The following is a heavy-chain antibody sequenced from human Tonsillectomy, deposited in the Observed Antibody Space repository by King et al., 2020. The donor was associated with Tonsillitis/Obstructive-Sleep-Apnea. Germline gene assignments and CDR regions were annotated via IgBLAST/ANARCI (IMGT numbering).Heavy chain of an antibody. CDR3: ASLYSSSFPLDY. D-gene: IGHD6-6*01. CDR1: GGSFSGYY. V-gene: IGHV4-34*01. CDR2: INHSGST. Sequence: VQLPQWGAGLLKPSETLSLTCAVYGGSFSGYYWSWIRQPPGKGLEWIGEINHSGSTNYNPSLKSRVTISVDTSKNQFSLKLSSVTAADTAVYYCASLYSSSFPLDYWGQEPWSPSPQ. J-gene: IGHJ4*01.